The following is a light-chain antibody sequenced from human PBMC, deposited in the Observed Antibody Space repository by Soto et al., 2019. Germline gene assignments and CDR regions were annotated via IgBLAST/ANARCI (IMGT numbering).Light chain of an antibody. CDR2: DVS. CDR3: QQYGSYYT. V-gene: IGKV1-5*01. J-gene: IGKJ2*01. Sequence: DIQMTQSPSTLSVSVGDRVTITCRASQSISNWLAWYQQKPGKAPTLLIYDVSRLESGVPSRFSGSGSGTEFTLTINSLQPDDFATYYCQQYGSYYTFGQGTKVAIK. CDR1: QSISNW.